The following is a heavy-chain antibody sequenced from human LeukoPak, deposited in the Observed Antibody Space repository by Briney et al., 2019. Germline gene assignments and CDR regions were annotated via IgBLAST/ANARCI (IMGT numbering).Heavy chain of an antibody. Sequence: GGSLRLSCAASGSTFSSYEMNWVRQAPGKGLEWVSYISSSGSTIYYADSVKGRFTISRDNAKNSLYLQMNSLRAEDTAVYYCARDPTIMVRGVITYYYGMDVWGQGTTVTVSS. J-gene: IGHJ6*02. CDR3: ARDPTIMVRGVITYYYGMDV. V-gene: IGHV3-48*03. CDR1: GSTFSSYE. CDR2: ISSSGSTI. D-gene: IGHD3-10*01.